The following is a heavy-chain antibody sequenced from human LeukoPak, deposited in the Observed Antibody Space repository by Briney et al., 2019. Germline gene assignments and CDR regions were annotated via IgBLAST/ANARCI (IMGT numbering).Heavy chain of an antibody. CDR2: FYYNGST. V-gene: IGHV4-39*01. CDR3: ARHGMATIVN. D-gene: IGHD5-24*01. J-gene: IGHJ4*02. CDR1: GGSISWTSYY. Sequence: SETLSLTCTVSGGSISWTSYYWGWIRQPPGKGLELIGSFYYNGSTYYSPSLKSRATISAETSKNQFSLKPSSVTAADTAVFYCARHGMATIVNWGQGTLVTVSS.